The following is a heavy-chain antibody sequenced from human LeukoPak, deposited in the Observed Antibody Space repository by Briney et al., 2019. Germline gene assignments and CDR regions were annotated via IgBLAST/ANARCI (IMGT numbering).Heavy chain of an antibody. D-gene: IGHD3-16*02. CDR3: ARRGGSYRYFDY. CDR2: FYYSGST. CDR1: GGSISSSSYY. Sequence: SEILSLTCTVSGGSISSSSYYWGWIRQPPGKGLEWIGSFYYSGSTYYNPSLKSRVTISVDTSKNQFSLKLSSVTAADTAVYYCARRGGSYRYFDYWGQGTLVTVSS. J-gene: IGHJ4*02. V-gene: IGHV4-39*01.